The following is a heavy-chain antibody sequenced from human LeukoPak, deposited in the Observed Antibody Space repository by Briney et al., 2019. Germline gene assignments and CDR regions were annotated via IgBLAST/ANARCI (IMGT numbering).Heavy chain of an antibody. J-gene: IGHJ4*02. CDR2: INHSGST. D-gene: IGHD3-22*01. CDR3: ARGGTKDYFDSSGAFDY. CDR1: GGSFSGYY. V-gene: IGHV4-34*01. Sequence: PSETLSLTCAVYGGSFSGYYWSRIHQPPGKGLEWIGEINHSGSTDYNPSLRSRVTISVDTSKNQFSLKLNSVTAADTAVYYCARGGTKDYFDSSGAFDYWGQGTLVTVSS.